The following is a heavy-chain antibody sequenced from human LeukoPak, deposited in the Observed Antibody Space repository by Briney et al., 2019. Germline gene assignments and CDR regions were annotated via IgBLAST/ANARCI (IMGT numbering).Heavy chain of an antibody. J-gene: IGHJ4*02. Sequence: GGSLRLSCAASGFTFSGYSMNWVRQAPGKGLEWVSSISSSSSYIYYADSVKGRFTISRDNAKNSLYLQMNSLRAEDTAVYYCASPILTGYVPDYWGQGTLVTVSS. D-gene: IGHD3-9*01. CDR1: GFTFSGYS. CDR2: ISSSSSYI. CDR3: ASPILTGYVPDY. V-gene: IGHV3-21*01.